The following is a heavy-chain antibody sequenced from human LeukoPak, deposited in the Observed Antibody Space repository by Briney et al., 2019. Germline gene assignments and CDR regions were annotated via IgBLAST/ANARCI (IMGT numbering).Heavy chain of an antibody. V-gene: IGHV3-23*01. D-gene: IGHD5-18*01. Sequence: PGGSLRLSCAASGFTFSMYAMSWVRQAPGKGLEWVAGMSARSGDTYYADSVKGRFTISRDNSNNVLYLEMNSLTAEDTALYHCAKDGRFTYAHDAFEIWGQGTTVTVSS. J-gene: IGHJ3*02. CDR1: GFTFSMYA. CDR2: MSARSGDT. CDR3: AKDGRFTYAHDAFEI.